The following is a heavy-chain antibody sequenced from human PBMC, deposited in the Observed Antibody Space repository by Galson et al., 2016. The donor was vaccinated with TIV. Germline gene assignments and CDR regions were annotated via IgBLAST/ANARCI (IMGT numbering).Heavy chain of an antibody. J-gene: IGHJ5*02. Sequence: SVKVSCKASGYTFTSYHIIWVRQATGQGLEWMGWINPDSGNTGYVQKFQGRVTMTRNISASTVYMELSSLRSEDTAVYYCARSWSVVAPNWVDPWGQGTLVTVSS. CDR2: INPDSGNT. CDR1: GYTFTSYH. D-gene: IGHD2-2*01. CDR3: ARSWSVVAPNWVDP. V-gene: IGHV1-8*02.